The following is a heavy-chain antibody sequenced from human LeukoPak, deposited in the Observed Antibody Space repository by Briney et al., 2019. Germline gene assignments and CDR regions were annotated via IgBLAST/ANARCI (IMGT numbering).Heavy chain of an antibody. CDR1: GFTFSSYG. J-gene: IGHJ4*02. CDR2: ISNDGSNK. CDR3: AKRRGFDY. Sequence: GRSLRLSCAASGFTFSSYGMHWVRQAPGKGLEWVAVISNDGSNKYYADSVKGRFTISRDNSKNTLYLQMNSLRAGDTAVYYCAKRRGFDYWGQGTLVTVSS. D-gene: IGHD3-10*01. V-gene: IGHV3-30*18.